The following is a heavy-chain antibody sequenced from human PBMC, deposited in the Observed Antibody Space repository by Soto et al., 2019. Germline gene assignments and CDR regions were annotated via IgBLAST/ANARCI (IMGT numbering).Heavy chain of an antibody. V-gene: IGHV4-34*01. D-gene: IGHD3-22*01. J-gene: IGHJ5*02. CDR3: ARGLPPSLYYYDSSGPRKNWFGP. Sequence: SETLSLTCAVYGGSSSGYYWSWIRQPPGKGLEWIGEINHSGSTNYNPSLKSRVTISVDTSKNQFSLKLSSVTAADTAVYYCARGLPPSLYYYDSSGPRKNWFGPWGQGTLVTVSS. CDR1: GGSSSGYY. CDR2: INHSGST.